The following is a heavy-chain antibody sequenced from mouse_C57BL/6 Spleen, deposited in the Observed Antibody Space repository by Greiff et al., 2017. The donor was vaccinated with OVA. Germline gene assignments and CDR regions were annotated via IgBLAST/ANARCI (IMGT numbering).Heavy chain of an antibody. CDR3: ARSSSPGWYFDV. V-gene: IGHV1-82*01. J-gene: IGHJ1*03. Sequence: QVQLQQSGPELVKPGASVTISCKASGYAFSSSWMNWVKQRPGKGLEWIGRIYPGDGDTNYNGKFKGKATLTADKSSSTAYMQLSSLTSEDSAVYFCARSSSPGWYFDVWGTGTTVTVSA. CDR2: IYPGDGDT. D-gene: IGHD1-1*01. CDR1: GYAFSSSW.